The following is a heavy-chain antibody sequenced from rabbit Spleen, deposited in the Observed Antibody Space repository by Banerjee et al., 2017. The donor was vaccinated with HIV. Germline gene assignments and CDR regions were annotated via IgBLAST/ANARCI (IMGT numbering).Heavy chain of an antibody. J-gene: IGHJ4*01. CDR2: IDDGSRGST. Sequence: QQQLEESGGGLVQPEGSLTLTCKASGFTFSSYYMCWVRQAPGKGLEWIACIDDGSRGSTYYASWAKGRFTISKASSSTVTLQMTSLTAADTATYFCARDLASSTGIYCGLWSPGTLVTVS. V-gene: IGHV1S45*01. CDR1: GFTFSSYY. D-gene: IGHD1-1*01. CDR3: ARDLASSTGIYCGL.